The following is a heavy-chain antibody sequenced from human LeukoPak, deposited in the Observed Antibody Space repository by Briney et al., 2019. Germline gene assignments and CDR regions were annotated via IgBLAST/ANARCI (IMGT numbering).Heavy chain of an antibody. J-gene: IGHJ4*02. CDR2: ISSSSSYI. D-gene: IGHD1-7*01. CDR1: GFTFSSYS. CDR3: ATGPTWNYVEEPTLSYFDY. V-gene: IGHV3-21*01. Sequence: PGGSLRLSCAASGFTFSSYSMNWVRQAPGKGLEWVSSISSSSSYIYYADSVKGRFTISRDNAKNSLYLQMNSLRAEDTAVYYCATGPTWNYVEEPTLSYFDYWGQGTLVTVSS.